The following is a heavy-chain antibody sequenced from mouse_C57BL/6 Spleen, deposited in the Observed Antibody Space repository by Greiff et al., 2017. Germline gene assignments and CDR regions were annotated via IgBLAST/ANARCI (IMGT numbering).Heavy chain of an antibody. CDR2: IHPNSGST. V-gene: IGHV1-64*01. Sequence: QVQLQQPGAELVKPGASVKLSCKASGYTFTSYWMHWVKPRPGQGLEWIGMIHPNSGSTNYNEKFKSKATLTVDKSSSTAYMQLSSLTSEDSAVYYCARESYDYDGTGAMDYWGQGTSVTVSS. D-gene: IGHD2-4*01. J-gene: IGHJ4*01. CDR1: GYTFTSYW. CDR3: ARESYDYDGTGAMDY.